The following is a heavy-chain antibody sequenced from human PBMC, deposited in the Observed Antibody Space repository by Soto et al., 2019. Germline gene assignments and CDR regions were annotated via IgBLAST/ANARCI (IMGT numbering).Heavy chain of an antibody. CDR3: ARVATGRGYFDY. CDR2: IYYSGST. D-gene: IGHD1-26*01. V-gene: IGHV4-59*01. CDR1: GGSISSYY. Sequence: QVQLQESGPGLVKPSETLSLTCTVSGGSISSYYWSWVRQPPGKGLEWIGYIYYSGSTNYNPSLKSRVTISVDTSKNQFSLKLSSVTAADTAVYYCARVATGRGYFDYWGQGTLVTVSS. J-gene: IGHJ4*02.